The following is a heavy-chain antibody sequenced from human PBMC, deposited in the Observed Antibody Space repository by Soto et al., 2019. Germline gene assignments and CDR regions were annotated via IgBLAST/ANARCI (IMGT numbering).Heavy chain of an antibody. V-gene: IGHV3-30*18. J-gene: IGHJ4*02. CDR3: EKDSHLSGNYQDLDY. CDR2: ISYDGSNK. D-gene: IGHD1-26*01. CDR1: GFTFSSYG. Sequence: GGSLRLSCAASGFTFSSYGMHWVRQAPGKGLEWVAVISYDGSNKYYVDSVKGRFTISRDNSKNTLYLQMNSLTDADTAVYYCEKDSHLSGNYQDLDYWGQGTLVTVSS.